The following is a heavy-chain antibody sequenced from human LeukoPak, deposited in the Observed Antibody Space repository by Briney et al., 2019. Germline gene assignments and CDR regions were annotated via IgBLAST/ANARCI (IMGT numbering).Heavy chain of an antibody. D-gene: IGHD2-15*01. Sequence: ASVKVSCKASGYTLTSHGISWVRQAPGQGLEWMGWISAYNGNTNYAQKLQGRVTMTTDTSTSTAYMELRSLRSDDTSVYYCARWGYCSGGSCYYYYYHMDVWGKGTTVTVSS. V-gene: IGHV1-18*01. CDR3: ARWGYCSGGSCYYYYYHMDV. J-gene: IGHJ6*03. CDR2: ISAYNGNT. CDR1: GYTLTSHG.